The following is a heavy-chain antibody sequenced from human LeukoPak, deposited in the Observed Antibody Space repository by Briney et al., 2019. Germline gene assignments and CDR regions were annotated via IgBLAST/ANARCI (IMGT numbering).Heavy chain of an antibody. D-gene: IGHD3-22*01. CDR2: IYPGDSDT. CDR1: GYIFTSCS. V-gene: IGHV5-51*01. J-gene: IGHJ3*02. CDR3: ARLGMGTYYYDSSGYYYSASDAFDI. Sequence: GESLKISCKGSGYIFTSCSIGWVRQMPGKGLEWMGIIYPGDSDTRYSPSFQGQVTISADKSISTAYLQWSSLKASDTAMYYCARLGMGTYYYDSSGYYYSASDAFDIWGQGTMVTVSS.